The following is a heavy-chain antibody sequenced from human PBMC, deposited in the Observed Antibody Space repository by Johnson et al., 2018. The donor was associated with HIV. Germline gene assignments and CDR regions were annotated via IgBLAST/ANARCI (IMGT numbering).Heavy chain of an antibody. CDR3: ARGRKDIEAADGLDNDAFDM. D-gene: IGHD5-12*01. CDR1: GFTFSSYD. V-gene: IGHV3-13*01. J-gene: IGHJ3*02. CDR2: IGTAGDT. Sequence: VQLVESGGGLVQPGGSLRLSCAASGFTFSSYDMHWVRQATGKGLEWVSAIGTAGDTYYPGSVKGRFTISRENAKNTLYLQMDSLRPEDTAVYYCARGRKDIEAADGLDNDAFDMWGQGTLVTVSS.